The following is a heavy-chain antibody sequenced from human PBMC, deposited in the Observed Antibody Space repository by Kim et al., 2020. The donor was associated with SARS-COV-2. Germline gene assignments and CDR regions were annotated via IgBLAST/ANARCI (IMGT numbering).Heavy chain of an antibody. CDR3: TTFIVLMVYGGLDV. J-gene: IGHJ6*02. D-gene: IGHD2-8*01. Sequence: GGSLRLSCAASGFTFSNAWMSWVRQAPGKGLEWVGRIKSKTDGGTTDYAAPVKGRFTISRDDSKNTLYLQMNSLKTEDTAVYYCTTFIVLMVYGGLDVWGQGTTVTVSS. CDR2: IKSKTDGGTT. V-gene: IGHV3-15*01. CDR1: GFTFSNAW.